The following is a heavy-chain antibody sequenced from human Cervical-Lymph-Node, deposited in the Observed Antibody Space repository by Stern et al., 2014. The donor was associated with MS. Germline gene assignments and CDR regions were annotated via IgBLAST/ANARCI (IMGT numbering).Heavy chain of an antibody. CDR2: IYYSGST. D-gene: IGHD2-8*01. CDR1: GCSISSYY. J-gene: IGHJ3*02. Sequence: VQLVESGPGLVKSSETLSLTCTVSGCSISSYYWTWIRQPPGKGLEWIGYIYYSGSTNYNPSFKSRVTISVASSKNQFSLKLNLVAAADTAMYYCATQDTNGWFAFDIWGQGTMITVSS. V-gene: IGHV4-59*08. CDR3: ATQDTNGWFAFDI.